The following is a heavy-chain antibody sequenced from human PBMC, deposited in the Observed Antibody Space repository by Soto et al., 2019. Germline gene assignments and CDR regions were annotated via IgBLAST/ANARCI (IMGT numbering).Heavy chain of an antibody. Sequence: ASVKVSCKASGYTFTSYGISWVRQAPGQGLEWMGWISAYNGNTNYAQKLQGRVTMTTDTSTSTAYMELRSLRSDDTAVYYCARDRWKDKESDGFDYWGQGTLVTVSS. J-gene: IGHJ4*02. D-gene: IGHD5-18*01. CDR2: ISAYNGNT. CDR1: GYTFTSYG. V-gene: IGHV1-18*01. CDR3: ARDRWKDKESDGFDY.